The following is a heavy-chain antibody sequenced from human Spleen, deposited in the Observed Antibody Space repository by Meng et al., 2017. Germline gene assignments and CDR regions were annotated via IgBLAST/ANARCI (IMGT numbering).Heavy chain of an antibody. J-gene: IGHJ3*02. CDR1: GFTFSTYA. D-gene: IGHD5-18*01. CDR2: VSASGDST. Sequence: GGSLRLSCAASGFTFSTYALSWVRQAPGKGLEWVSSVSASGDSTYYADSVKGRFTVSRDKSKNTLYLQMTSLRAEDTAVYYCAKDLTPMVLNDAFDIWGQGTMVTVSS. V-gene: IGHV3-23*01. CDR3: AKDLTPMVLNDAFDI.